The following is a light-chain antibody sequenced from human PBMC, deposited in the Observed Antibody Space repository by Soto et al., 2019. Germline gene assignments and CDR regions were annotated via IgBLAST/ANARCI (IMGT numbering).Light chain of an antibody. CDR2: EAS. J-gene: IGKJ1*01. Sequence: DIQMTQSASPLSGSVGDSVTITCQCSQSLSSRLAWYQQRTEKAPNLLVHEASSLESGVPSRFSGSGSRTEFTRTIRSLQPDEFATYYCQQYNTYSQTWTFGQGTKVDIK. CDR1: QSLSSR. V-gene: IGKV1-5*03. CDR3: QQYNTYSQTWT.